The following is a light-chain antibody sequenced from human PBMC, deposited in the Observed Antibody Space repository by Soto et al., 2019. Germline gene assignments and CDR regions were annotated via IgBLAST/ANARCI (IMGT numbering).Light chain of an antibody. J-gene: IGKJ1*01. CDR3: QQRSNWPSWT. V-gene: IGKV3D-20*02. CDR2: GAS. CDR1: QSVSNNY. Sequence: EIVFTQSPSTLSLSPGERATLSCRASQSVSNNYLAWYQQKPGQAPRLLIYGASNRATGIPDRFSGSGSGTDFTLTISRLEPEDFAVYYCQQRSNWPSWTFGQGTKVDIK.